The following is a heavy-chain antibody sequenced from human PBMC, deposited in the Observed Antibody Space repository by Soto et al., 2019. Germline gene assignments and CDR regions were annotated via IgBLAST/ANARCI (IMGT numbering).Heavy chain of an antibody. V-gene: IGHV3-30*18. CDR1: GFTFDTYG. D-gene: IGHD2-2*02. J-gene: IGHJ4*02. CDR2: ISYDGSEK. Sequence: QPGGSLRLSCAASGFTFDTYGMHWVRQAPGKGLEWVAVISYDGSEKYYVDSVKGRFTIPKDNSKNTLYLQMNSLRPEDTAVYYCAKSPNFYCSSPNCYKYYFDHWGQGTRVTVSS. CDR3: AKSPNFYCSSPNCYKYYFDH.